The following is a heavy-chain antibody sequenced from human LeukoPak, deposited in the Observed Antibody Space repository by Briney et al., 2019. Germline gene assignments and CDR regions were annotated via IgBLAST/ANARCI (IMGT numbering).Heavy chain of an antibody. CDR2: MSGSGGST. CDR1: GFTFNNYA. V-gene: IGHV3-23*01. J-gene: IGHJ4*02. Sequence: PGGSLRLSCAASGFTFNNYAMSWVRQPPGKGLEWVSAMSGSGGSTYHADSVKGRFTISRGNSKNTLYLQMNSLRAEDTAVYFCAKDATEYCTGGTCYFVDYWGQGTLVSVSS. D-gene: IGHD2-15*01. CDR3: AKDATEYCTGGTCYFVDY.